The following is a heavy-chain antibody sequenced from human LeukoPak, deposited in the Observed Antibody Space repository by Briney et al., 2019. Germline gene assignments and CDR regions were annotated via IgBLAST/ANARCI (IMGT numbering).Heavy chain of an antibody. CDR1: GFTLGDYA. Sequence: GGSLRLSCAASGFTLGDYAMSWVRQAPGKGLEWVGFIRSKAYGGTTEYAASVKGRFTISRDDPKSIAYLQMTSLKTEETAVYYCTRDRGYSYGYGDYWGQGTLVTVSS. V-gene: IGHV3-49*04. J-gene: IGHJ4*01. D-gene: IGHD5-18*01. CDR3: TRDRGYSYGYGDY. CDR2: IRSKAYGGTT.